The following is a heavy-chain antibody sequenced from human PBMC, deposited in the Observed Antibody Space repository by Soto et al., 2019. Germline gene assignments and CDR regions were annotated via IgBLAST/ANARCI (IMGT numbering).Heavy chain of an antibody. D-gene: IGHD4-17*01. Sequence: SETLSLTCTVSGGSISSGGYYWSWIRQHPGKGLEWIGYIYYSGSTNYNPSLKSRVTISVDTSKNQFSLKLSSVTAADTAVYYCARHYGDYRTSFDYWGQGTLVTVSS. CDR2: IYYSGST. CDR3: ARHYGDYRTSFDY. V-gene: IGHV4-61*08. CDR1: GGSISSGGYY. J-gene: IGHJ4*02.